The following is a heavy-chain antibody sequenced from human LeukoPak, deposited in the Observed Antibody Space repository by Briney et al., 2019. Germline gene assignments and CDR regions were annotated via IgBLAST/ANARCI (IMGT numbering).Heavy chain of an antibody. Sequence: GGSLRLSCAASGFTFSSYWMHWVRQAPGKGLMRVSRINNDGSGTVYADSVEGRFTISRDNDKNTLYLQMNSLRADDTAVYYCVRGLLGPDYWGQGTQVTVSS. J-gene: IGHJ4*02. CDR1: GFTFSSYW. D-gene: IGHD7-27*01. CDR2: INNDGSGT. V-gene: IGHV3-74*01. CDR3: VRGLLGPDY.